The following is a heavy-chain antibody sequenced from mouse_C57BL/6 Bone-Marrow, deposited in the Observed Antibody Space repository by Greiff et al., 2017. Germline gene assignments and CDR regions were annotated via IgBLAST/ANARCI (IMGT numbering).Heavy chain of an antibody. J-gene: IGHJ4*01. Sequence: EVQGVESGGDLVKPGGSLKLSCAASGFTFSSYGMSWVRQTPDKRLEWVATISSGGSYTYYPDSVKGRFTISRDNAKNTLYLQMSSLKSEDTAMYYCARQNGYYWAMDYWGQGTSVTVSS. CDR2: ISSGGSYT. D-gene: IGHD2-3*01. CDR1: GFTFSSYG. CDR3: ARQNGYYWAMDY. V-gene: IGHV5-6*01.